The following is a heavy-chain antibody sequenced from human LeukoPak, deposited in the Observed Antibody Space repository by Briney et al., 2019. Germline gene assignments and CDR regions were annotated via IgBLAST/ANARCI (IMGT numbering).Heavy chain of an antibody. CDR2: IKQDGSEK. V-gene: IGHV3-7*01. CDR1: GFTFSSYW. J-gene: IGHJ4*02. D-gene: IGHD3-3*01. CDR3: ASVGYYDFWSGYLPDY. Sequence: GGSLRLSCAASGFTFSSYWMSWVRQAPGKGLEWVANIKQDGSEKYYVDSVKSRFTISRDNAKNSLYLQMNSLRAEDTAVYYCASVGYYDFWSGYLPDYWGQGTLVTVSS.